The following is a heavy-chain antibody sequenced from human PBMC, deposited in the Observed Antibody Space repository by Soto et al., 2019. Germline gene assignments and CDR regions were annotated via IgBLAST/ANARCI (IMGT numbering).Heavy chain of an antibody. Sequence: SETLSLTCTVSGGSISSYYWSWIRQPPGKGLEWIGYIYYSGSTDYNPSLKSRVTISVDTSKNQFSLKLSSVTAADTAVYYCARTRNWFDPWGQGTLVTVSS. D-gene: IGHD4-17*01. V-gene: IGHV4-59*08. J-gene: IGHJ5*02. CDR1: GGSISSYY. CDR3: ARTRNWFDP. CDR2: IYYSGST.